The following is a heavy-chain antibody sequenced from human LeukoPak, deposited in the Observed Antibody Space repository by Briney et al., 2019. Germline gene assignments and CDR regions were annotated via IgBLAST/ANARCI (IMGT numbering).Heavy chain of an antibody. CDR1: GFTFSSYA. J-gene: IGHJ4*02. Sequence: GRSLRLSCAASGFTFSSYAMHWVRQAPGKRLEWVAVISYDGSNKYYADSVKGRFTISRDNSKNTLYLQMNSLRAEDTAVYYCARVRGGYSYGYSDYWGQGTLVTVSS. D-gene: IGHD5-18*01. V-gene: IGHV3-30-3*01. CDR3: ARVRGGYSYGYSDY. CDR2: ISYDGSNK.